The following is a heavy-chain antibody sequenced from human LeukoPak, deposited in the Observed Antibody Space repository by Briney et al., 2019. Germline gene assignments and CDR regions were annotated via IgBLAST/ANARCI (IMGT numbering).Heavy chain of an antibody. CDR1: GFTFSSYA. CDR3: AKNKRGGYSFNSFDI. J-gene: IGHJ3*02. V-gene: IGHV3-30-3*02. Sequence: QSGGSLRLSCAASGFTFSSYAMHWVRQAPGKGLEWVAVISYDGSNKYYADSVKGRFTISRDNSKNTLYLQMNSLRAEDTAIYYCAKNKRGGYSFNSFDIWGQGTMVTVSS. D-gene: IGHD2-15*01. CDR2: ISYDGSNK.